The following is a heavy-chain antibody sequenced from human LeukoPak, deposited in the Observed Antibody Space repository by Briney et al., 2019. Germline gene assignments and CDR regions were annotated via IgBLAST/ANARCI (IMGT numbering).Heavy chain of an antibody. D-gene: IGHD1-20*01. V-gene: IGHV3-48*03. Sequence: GGSLRLFRAASGFTLNSYGMNWVRQAPGKGLEWGSYITSLGNTVQYADSVRRRYTISRDNAKNSLYLQMNSLRAEDTAVYYCARVPLTGFSDSWGQGTLVTVSS. CDR1: GFTLNSYG. CDR3: ARVPLTGFSDS. CDR2: ITSLGNTV. J-gene: IGHJ5*01.